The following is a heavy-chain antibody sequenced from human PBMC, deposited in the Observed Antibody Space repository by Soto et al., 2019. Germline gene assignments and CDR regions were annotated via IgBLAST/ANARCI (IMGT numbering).Heavy chain of an antibody. V-gene: IGHV3-23*01. CDR2: ISGTGGST. J-gene: IGHJ4*02. Sequence: GGSLRLSCAASGFTFSSYAMSWVRQAPGKGLEWVSAISGTGGSTYYADSVKGRFTISRDNSKNTLYLQMNSLRAEDTAVYYCAKSFSGWYYFDYWGQGTLVTVSS. CDR1: GFTFSSYA. D-gene: IGHD6-19*01. CDR3: AKSFSGWYYFDY.